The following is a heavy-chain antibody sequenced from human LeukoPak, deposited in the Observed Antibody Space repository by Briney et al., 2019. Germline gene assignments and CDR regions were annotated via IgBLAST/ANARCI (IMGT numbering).Heavy chain of an antibody. Sequence: PGGSLRLSCAASAFTFRSYGMHWVRQAPGKGLEWVAFIRYHGSDKYYADSVKDRFTISRDNSKNTLYLQMNSLRAEDTALYYCARDCGQCYAFDIWGQGTMVTVSS. CDR1: AFTFRSYG. V-gene: IGHV3-30*02. CDR3: ARDCGQCYAFDI. D-gene: IGHD2-21*01. CDR2: IRYHGSDK. J-gene: IGHJ3*02.